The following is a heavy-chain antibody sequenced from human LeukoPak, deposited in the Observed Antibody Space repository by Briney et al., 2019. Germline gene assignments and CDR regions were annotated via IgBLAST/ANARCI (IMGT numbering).Heavy chain of an antibody. CDR3: ARRSGDFWSNYYHFDY. V-gene: IGHV4-59*08. CDR2: IYYSGDT. D-gene: IGHD3-3*01. J-gene: IGHJ4*02. Sequence: SETLSLTCTVSGGSTSSSYWSWIRQPPGKELEWIGYIYYSGDTNYNPSLQSRVTISLDTSKNQFSLKLSSVTAADTAVYYCARRSGDFWSNYYHFDYWGQGILVTVSS. CDR1: GGSTSSSY.